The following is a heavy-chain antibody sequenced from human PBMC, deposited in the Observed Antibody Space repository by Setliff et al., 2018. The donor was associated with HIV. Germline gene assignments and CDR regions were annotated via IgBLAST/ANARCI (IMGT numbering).Heavy chain of an antibody. CDR2: IYTSGST. J-gene: IGHJ4*02. CDR1: GGSISSNSYY. D-gene: IGHD3-10*01. Sequence: PSETLSLTCTVSGGSISSNSYYWGWFRQPPGKGLEWIGSIYTSGSTNYNPSLKSRVTMSVDTSKNQFSLNLSSVTAADTAVYYCARGVSGSGSYIGWGQGTLVTVSS. CDR3: ARGVSGSGSYIG. V-gene: IGHV4-39*07.